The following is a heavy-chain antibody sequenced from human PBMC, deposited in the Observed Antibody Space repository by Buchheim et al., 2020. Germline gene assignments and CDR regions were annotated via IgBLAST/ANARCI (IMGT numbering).Heavy chain of an antibody. D-gene: IGHD3-16*02. Sequence: QVQLVESGGGVVQPGRSLRLSCAASGFTFSSYAMHWVRQAPGKGLEWVAVISYDGSNKYYADSVKGRFTISRDNSKNTLYLQMNSLRAEDTAVYYCARDIMITFGGVIGTVDYWGQGTL. CDR1: GFTFSSYA. V-gene: IGHV3-30*04. CDR3: ARDIMITFGGVIGTVDY. CDR2: ISYDGSNK. J-gene: IGHJ4*02.